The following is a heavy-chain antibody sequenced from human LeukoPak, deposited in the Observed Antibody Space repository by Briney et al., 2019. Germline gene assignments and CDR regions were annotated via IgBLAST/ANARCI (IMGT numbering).Heavy chain of an antibody. V-gene: IGHV4-59*08. CDR3: ARHRWPADAFDI. J-gene: IGHJ3*02. D-gene: IGHD5-24*01. Sequence: SETLSLTCTVSGGSISSYYWSWLRQPPGKGLEWIGYIYYSGSTNYNPSLKSRVTIPVDTSKNQFSLKLSSVTAADTAVYYCARHRWPADAFDIWGQGTMVTVSS. CDR2: IYYSGST. CDR1: GGSISSYY.